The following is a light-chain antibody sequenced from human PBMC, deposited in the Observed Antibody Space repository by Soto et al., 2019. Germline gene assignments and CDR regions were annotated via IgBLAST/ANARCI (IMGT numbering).Light chain of an antibody. CDR2: DAS. J-gene: IGKJ4*01. V-gene: IGKV1-5*01. CDR1: QSISSW. Sequence: DIQMTQSPSTLSASVGDRVTITCRASQSISSWLAWYQQKPGKAPKLLIYDASSLESGVPSRFSGSGSGTEFTLTISSLQHDDFANYYCQQYNSYITFGGGTKVEIK. CDR3: QQYNSYIT.